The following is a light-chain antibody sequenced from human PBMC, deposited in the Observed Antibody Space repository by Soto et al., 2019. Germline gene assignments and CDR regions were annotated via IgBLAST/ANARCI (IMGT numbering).Light chain of an antibody. J-gene: IGKJ3*01. V-gene: IGKV3-20*01. CDR1: QSVSSPY. CDR2: GSS. Sequence: EVVVTQAPVTLSLSPGERATLSCRASQSVSSPYLAWYQQKPGQPPRLLIYGSSSRATHIPDRFIGSESGTEFTLTIARLAPEDFAMYYCQQYGSAPFPFGPGTKVDI. CDR3: QQYGSAPFP.